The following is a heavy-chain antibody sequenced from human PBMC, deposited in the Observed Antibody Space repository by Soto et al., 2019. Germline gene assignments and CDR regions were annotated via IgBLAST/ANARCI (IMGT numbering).Heavy chain of an antibody. J-gene: IGHJ6*02. D-gene: IGHD4-17*01. V-gene: IGHV1-69*12. CDR1: GGSLSNYG. CDR3: ARGDATKIVVTTYYAMDV. CDR2: IIPVFGTA. Sequence: QVQLVQSGAEVKKPGSSVKVSCKASGGSLSNYGISWVRQVPGQGLEWMGGIIPVFGTANYAQKFRGRVTITADESTNIVYMDVTSLRSEDTAVYYCARGDATKIVVTTYYAMDVWGQGTTVTVSS.